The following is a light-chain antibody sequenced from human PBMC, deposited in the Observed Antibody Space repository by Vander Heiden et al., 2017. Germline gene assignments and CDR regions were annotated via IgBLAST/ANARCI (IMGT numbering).Light chain of an antibody. V-gene: IGLV1-44*01. J-gene: IGLJ3*02. Sequence: QSVLAQQPSASGTPGQRVTISCSGGGSNIGSHAVTWYHQRPGAAPRLVIYNNDRRPSGVPDRLSGAKSGTSASLAISGLQSEDEGDYYCGTWDVSRSNWVFGGGTKLTVL. CDR3: GTWDVSRSNWV. CDR1: GSNIGSHA. CDR2: NND.